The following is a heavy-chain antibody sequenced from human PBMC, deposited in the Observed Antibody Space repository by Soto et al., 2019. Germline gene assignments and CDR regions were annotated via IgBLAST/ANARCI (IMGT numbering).Heavy chain of an antibody. V-gene: IGHV5-10-1*01. J-gene: IGHJ4*02. CDR3: ARHLESAGDDY. CDR1: GYTFTGPW. CDR2: IDPADSYT. Sequence: GQSLKISCKGSGYTFTGPWFSWGPQMPGKGLEWMGRIDPADSYTNYSPSFQGHVTISADKSISTAYLQWSSLKASDTAIYYCARHLESAGDDYWGQGTLVTVSS. D-gene: IGHD3-16*01.